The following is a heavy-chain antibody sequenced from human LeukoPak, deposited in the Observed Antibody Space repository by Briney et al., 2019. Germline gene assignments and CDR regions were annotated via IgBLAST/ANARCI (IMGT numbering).Heavy chain of an antibody. V-gene: IGHV3-7*01. Sequence: SGGSLRLSCVGSGFTFNTYWMNWVRQSPGKGLEWVANIREDGSEIYYLDSVKGRFTIFRDNAKNSLYLQMNGLRAEDTAVYYCARDSGYCSGGSCAFDYWGQGTLVTVSS. CDR2: IREDGSEI. D-gene: IGHD2-15*01. CDR3: ARDSGYCSGGSCAFDY. CDR1: GFTFNTYW. J-gene: IGHJ4*02.